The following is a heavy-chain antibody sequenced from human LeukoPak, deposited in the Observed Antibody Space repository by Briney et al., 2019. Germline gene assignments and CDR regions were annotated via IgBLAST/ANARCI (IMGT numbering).Heavy chain of an antibody. D-gene: IGHD3-10*01. V-gene: IGHV4-34*01. Sequence: SETLSLTCAVYGGSFSTYYWSWVRQAPGSGLEWIGEINHSGSTNYNPSLKSRVTVSIDTSKNQFSLKLNSLTAADTAIYFCARHGLGRGVYITRQYNYYMDVWGAGTTVTVSS. CDR2: INHSGST. CDR3: ARHGLGRGVYITRQYNYYMDV. CDR1: GGSFSTYY. J-gene: IGHJ6*04.